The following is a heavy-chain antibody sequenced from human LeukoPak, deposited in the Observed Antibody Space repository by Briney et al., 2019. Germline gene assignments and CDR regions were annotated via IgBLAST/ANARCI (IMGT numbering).Heavy chain of an antibody. CDR3: ARDSRDY. CDR2: ISYDGSNK. CDR1: GFTFSSYA. V-gene: IGHV3-30-3*01. J-gene: IGHJ4*02. Sequence: GRSLRLSCAASGFTFSSYAMHWVRQAPGKGLEWVAVISYDGSNKYYADSVKGRFTISRDNSKNTLYLQMNSLRAEDTAVYYCARDSRDYWGQGTLVTVSS.